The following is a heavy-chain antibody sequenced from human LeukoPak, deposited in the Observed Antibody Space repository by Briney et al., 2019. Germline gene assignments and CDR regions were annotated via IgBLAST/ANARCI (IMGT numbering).Heavy chain of an antibody. Sequence: ASVKVSCKASGYTFTNFYMHWVRLAPGQGPEWMGIINPSGGSTSYAQNFQVRVTMTRDTSTSTVYMELSSLRSEDTAVYYCARGTAAGTKSEVSGYWGQGTLVTVSS. CDR2: INPSGGST. J-gene: IGHJ4*02. V-gene: IGHV1-46*01. CDR3: ARGTAAGTKSEVSGY. D-gene: IGHD6-13*01. CDR1: GYTFTNFY.